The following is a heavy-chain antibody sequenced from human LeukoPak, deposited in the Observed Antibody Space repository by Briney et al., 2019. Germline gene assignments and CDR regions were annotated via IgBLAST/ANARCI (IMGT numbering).Heavy chain of an antibody. Sequence: GGSLRLSCAASGFNFRNYAMNWVRQAPGKGLEWVSAVTGSGGTTYYADSVKGRFTISRDNSKNTLYLQMNSLRVEDTAVYYCAKDRGIISDYWGQGTLVTVSS. V-gene: IGHV3-23*01. CDR3: AKDRGIISDY. CDR1: GFNFRNYA. J-gene: IGHJ4*02. D-gene: IGHD3-10*01. CDR2: VTGSGGTT.